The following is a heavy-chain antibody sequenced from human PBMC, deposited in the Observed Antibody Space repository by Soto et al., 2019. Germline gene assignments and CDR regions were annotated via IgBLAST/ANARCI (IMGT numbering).Heavy chain of an antibody. CDR2: IYHSGST. CDR3: ARGEIWNHYGAGSLPDY. D-gene: IGHD3-10*01. CDR1: GGSISSGGYS. V-gene: IGHV4-30-2*01. J-gene: IGHJ4*02. Sequence: SETLSLTCAVSGGSISSGGYSWSWIRQPPGKGLEWIGYIYHSGSTYYNPSLKSRVAISVDRSKNQFSLKLSSVTAADTAVYYRARGEIWNHYGAGSLPDYWGQGTLVT.